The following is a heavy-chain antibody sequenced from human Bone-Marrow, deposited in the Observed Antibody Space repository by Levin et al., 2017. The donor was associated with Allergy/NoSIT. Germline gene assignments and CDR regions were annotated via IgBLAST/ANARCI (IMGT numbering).Heavy chain of an antibody. J-gene: IGHJ4*02. CDR2: ISNDGTNK. Sequence: GGSLRLSCAASGVTFSSSVVHWVRRAPGKGLEWVARISNDGTNKYYADSVKGRFTISRDNSKNTVYMQMNSLRAEDTAVYYCASLRGLGAYWGQGTLVTVSS. D-gene: IGHD3-10*01. CDR1: GVTFSSSV. CDR3: ASLRGLGAY. V-gene: IGHV3-30*04.